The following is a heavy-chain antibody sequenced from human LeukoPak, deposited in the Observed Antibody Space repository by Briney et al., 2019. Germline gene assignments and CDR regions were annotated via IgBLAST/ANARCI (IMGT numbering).Heavy chain of an antibody. V-gene: IGHV5-51*01. CDR1: GYSFASYW. Sequence: GESLKISCKGSGYSFASYWIGWVRQMPGKGLEWMGIIYPGDSDTRYSPSFQGQVTISADKSISTAYLQWSSLKASDTAMYYCARLRFLEWRAFDIWGQGTMVTVSS. CDR3: ARLRFLEWRAFDI. CDR2: IYPGDSDT. D-gene: IGHD3-3*01. J-gene: IGHJ3*02.